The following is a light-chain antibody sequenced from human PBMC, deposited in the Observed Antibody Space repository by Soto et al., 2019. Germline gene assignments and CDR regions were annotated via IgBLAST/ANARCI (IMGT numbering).Light chain of an antibody. Sequence: EIVMTQSPATLSVSPGERATLSCRASQSVSSNLAWYQQKPGQAPRLLIYGASTRATSIPARFSGSGSGTEFTLTISSLQSEEFAVYYCQQYNNWPWTFGQGTKV. CDR1: QSVSSN. CDR3: QQYNNWPWT. V-gene: IGKV3-15*01. J-gene: IGKJ1*01. CDR2: GAS.